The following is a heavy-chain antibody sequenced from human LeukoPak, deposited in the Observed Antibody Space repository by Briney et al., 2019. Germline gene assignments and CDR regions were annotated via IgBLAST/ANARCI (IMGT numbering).Heavy chain of an antibody. CDR3: ARGGYYTLEYYYYMDV. V-gene: IGHV4-59*01. J-gene: IGHJ6*03. CDR2: IYYSGGT. CDR1: GGSISSYY. D-gene: IGHD3-3*01. Sequence: SETLSLTCTVSGGSISSYYWSWIRQPPGEGLEWIGYIYYSGGTNYNPSLESRVTISVDTSKNQFFLRLSSVTAADTAVYYCARGGYYTLEYYYYMDVWGKGITVTVSS.